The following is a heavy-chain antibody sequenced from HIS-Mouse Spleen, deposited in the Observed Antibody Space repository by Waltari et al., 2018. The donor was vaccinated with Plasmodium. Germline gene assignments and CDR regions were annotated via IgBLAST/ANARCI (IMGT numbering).Heavy chain of an antibody. CDR3: ARDLGRSSSPLDY. J-gene: IGHJ4*02. Sequence: QVQLVQSGAEVKKPGASVKVSCKASGYTFTGYYMHWVRQAPGQGLEWMGWNNPNSGGTNYAQKFQGRATMTRDTSTSTAYMVLSRLRSDETAVYYCARDLGRSSSPLDYWGQGTLVTVSS. V-gene: IGHV1-2*02. CDR1: GYTFTGYY. D-gene: IGHD6-6*01. CDR2: NNPNSGGT.